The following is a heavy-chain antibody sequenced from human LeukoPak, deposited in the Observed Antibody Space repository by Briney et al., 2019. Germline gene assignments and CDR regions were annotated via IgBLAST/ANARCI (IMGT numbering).Heavy chain of an antibody. Sequence: SETLSLTCTVSGGSISSSSYYWGWVRQPPGKGLEWIGSMYYSGSTYYNPSLKSRVTISVDTSKNQSSLKLSSVTAADTAVYYCAAESERRLLRSWGQGTLVTVSS. CDR1: GGSISSSSYY. V-gene: IGHV4-39*07. D-gene: IGHD2-15*01. CDR3: AAESERRLLRS. J-gene: IGHJ4*02. CDR2: MYYSGST.